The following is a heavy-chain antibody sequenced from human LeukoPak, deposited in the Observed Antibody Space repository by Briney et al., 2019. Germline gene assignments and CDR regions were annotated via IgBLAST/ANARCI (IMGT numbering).Heavy chain of an antibody. D-gene: IGHD6-13*01. V-gene: IGHV4-39*02. CDR1: GGSITSTSNF. Sequence: SETLSLTCTVSGGSITSTSNFWTWVRQPPGGGLEWIGSIHYTANTTSNPSLKSRVTISADTSKNLFSLSLKSVTAADTAVYYCASLTCTASTCNWFDPWGQGSLVTVSS. CDR2: IHYTANT. J-gene: IGHJ5*02. CDR3: ASLTCTASTCNWFDP.